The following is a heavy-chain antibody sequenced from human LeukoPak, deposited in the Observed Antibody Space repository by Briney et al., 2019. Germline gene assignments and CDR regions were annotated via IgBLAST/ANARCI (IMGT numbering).Heavy chain of an antibody. CDR1: VGSISNYH. CDR3: ARDRGSSGRADL. J-gene: IGHJ5*02. D-gene: IGHD6-19*01. V-gene: IGHV4-4*07. Sequence: SETLSLTCTISVGSISNYHWSWLRQPAGKGLEWIGRIYSDGATNFNPSLKSRVSLSVDTSNNQISLKLRSVTAADTAVYECARDRGSSGRADLWGQGTLVTVSS. CDR2: IYSDGAT.